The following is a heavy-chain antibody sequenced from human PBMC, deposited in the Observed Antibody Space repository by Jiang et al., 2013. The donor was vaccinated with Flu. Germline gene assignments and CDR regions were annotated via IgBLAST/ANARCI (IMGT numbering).Heavy chain of an antibody. CDR1: GGTFSSYA. J-gene: IGHJ6*02. CDR2: IIPIFGTA. D-gene: IGHD6-13*01. V-gene: IGHV1-69*06. Sequence: GSSVKVSCKASGGTFSSYAISWVRQAPGQGLEWMGGIIPIFGTANYAQKFQGRVTITADKSTSTAYMELSSLRSEDTAVYYCARGKPLEGGGSSWYSPYWGYYYYYGMDVWGQGTTVTVSS. CDR3: ARGKPLEGGGSSWYSPYWGYYYYYGMDV.